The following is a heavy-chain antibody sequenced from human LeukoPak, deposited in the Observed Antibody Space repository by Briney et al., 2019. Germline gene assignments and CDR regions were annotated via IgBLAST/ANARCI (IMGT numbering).Heavy chain of an antibody. D-gene: IGHD2-15*01. CDR1: GGSISDNY. J-gene: IGHJ4*02. Sequence: PSETLSLTCTVSGGSISDNYWSWIRQPPGKGLEWIGYAYYSGHTNYNSSLKSRVTMSLDTSKSQFSLILSSVTAADTAVYFCARHPFATPFDYWGPGTLVTVSS. V-gene: IGHV4-59*08. CDR2: AYYSGHT. CDR3: ARHPFATPFDY.